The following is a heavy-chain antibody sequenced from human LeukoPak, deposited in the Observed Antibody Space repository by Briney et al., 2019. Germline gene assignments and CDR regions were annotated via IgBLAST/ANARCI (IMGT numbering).Heavy chain of an antibody. CDR1: GVSISSYY. J-gene: IGHJ3*02. CDR2: IYYSGST. CDR3: ARDPSSYSSGWYGGAFDI. V-gene: IGHV4-59*01. D-gene: IGHD6-19*01. Sequence: PSETLSLTCTVSGVSISSYYWSWIRQPPGKGLEWIGYIYYSGSTNYNPSLKSRVTISVDTSKNQFSLKLSSVTAADTAVYYCARDPSSYSSGWYGGAFDIWGQGTMVTVSS.